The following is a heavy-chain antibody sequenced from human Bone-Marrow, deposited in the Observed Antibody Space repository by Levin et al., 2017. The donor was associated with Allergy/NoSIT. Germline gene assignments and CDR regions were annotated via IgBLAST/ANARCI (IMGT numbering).Heavy chain of an antibody. J-gene: IGHJ4*02. V-gene: IGHV1-2*02. D-gene: IGHD7-27*01. CDR3: ARGPATGGYDY. CDR1: GYTFTGYY. Sequence: GESLKISCKASGYTFTGYYIHWLRQAPGQGLEWMGWIDPNSGGPNYAQNFQGRVTMTRDTSISTAYMDLSRLRSDDMAVYYCARGPATGGYDYWGQGTLVTVSS. CDR2: IDPNSGGP.